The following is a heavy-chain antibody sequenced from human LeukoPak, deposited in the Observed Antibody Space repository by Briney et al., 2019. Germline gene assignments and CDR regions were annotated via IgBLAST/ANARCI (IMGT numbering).Heavy chain of an antibody. D-gene: IGHD5-12*01. J-gene: IGHJ4*02. CDR2: ISGSGGST. Sequence: GGSLRLSCAASGFTFSSYAMSWVRQAPGKGLEWVSAISGSGGSTYYADSVKGRFTIPRDNSKNTLYLQMNSLRAEDTAVYYGAKDTFSGYDYGDFDYWGQGTLVTVSS. CDR3: AKDTFSGYDYGDFDY. CDR1: GFTFSSYA. V-gene: IGHV3-23*01.